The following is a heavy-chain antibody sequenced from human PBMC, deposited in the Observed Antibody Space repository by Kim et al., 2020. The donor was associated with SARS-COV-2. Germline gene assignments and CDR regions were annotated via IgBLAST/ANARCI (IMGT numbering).Heavy chain of an antibody. V-gene: IGHV4-59*01. CDR1: GGSISSYY. J-gene: IGHJ5*02. CDR2: IHFSGST. Sequence: SETLSLTCTISGGSISSYYWSWIRQPPGKGLEWIGYIHFSGSTNYNPSLKSRVTISVDTSKNQFSLKLTSVTASDTALYYCAREEHSGTSRWLDPWGQGT. D-gene: IGHD3-10*01. CDR3: AREEHSGTSRWLDP.